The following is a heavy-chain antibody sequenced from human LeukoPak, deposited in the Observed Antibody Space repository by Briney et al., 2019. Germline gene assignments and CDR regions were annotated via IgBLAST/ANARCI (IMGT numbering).Heavy chain of an antibody. J-gene: IGHJ6*02. Sequence: PSETLSLTCTVSGGSISSSSYYWGWIRQPPGKGLEWIGSIYYSGSTYYNPSLKSRVTISVDTSKNQFSLKLSSVTAADTAMYYCARGGMDVWGQGTTVTVSS. CDR3: ARGGMDV. CDR2: IYYSGST. CDR1: GGSISSSSYY. V-gene: IGHV4-39*01.